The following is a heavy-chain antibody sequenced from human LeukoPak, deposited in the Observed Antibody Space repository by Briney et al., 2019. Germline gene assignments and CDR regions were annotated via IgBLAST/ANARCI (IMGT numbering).Heavy chain of an antibody. J-gene: IGHJ4*02. CDR3: ARDSGYDCFDY. D-gene: IGHD5-12*01. CDR1: RFTFSSYT. V-gene: IGHV3-21*01. CDR2: ISSSGTYI. Sequence: GGSLRLSCAASRFTFSSYTMNWVRQAPGKGLEWVSSISSSGTYIYYADSVKGRFSISRDNAKNSLYLQMNSLRAEDTAVYYCARDSGYDCFDYWGQGTLVTVSS.